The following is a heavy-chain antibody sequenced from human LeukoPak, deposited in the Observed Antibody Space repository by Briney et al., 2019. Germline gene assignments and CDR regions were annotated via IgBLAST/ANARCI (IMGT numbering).Heavy chain of an antibody. D-gene: IGHD2-2*01. CDR1: GFTFDDYA. J-gene: IGHJ3*02. V-gene: IGHV3-23*01. CDR2: VGGSDYST. Sequence: GGSLRLSCAASGFTFDDYAMHWVRQAPGKGLEWVSAVGGSDYSTYYADSVKGRFTISRDHSKNTLYLQMNSLRAEDTAVYYCAKGKRYCSITTCYEDAFHIWGQGTMVTVSS. CDR3: AKGKRYCSITTCYEDAFHI.